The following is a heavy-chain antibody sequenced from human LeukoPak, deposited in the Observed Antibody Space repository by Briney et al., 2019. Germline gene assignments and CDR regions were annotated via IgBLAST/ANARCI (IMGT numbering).Heavy chain of an antibody. D-gene: IGHD5-18*01. CDR3: ARSRGYSYGRNSYYYYYMDV. Sequence: ASVKVSCKASGYTFTGYYMHWVRQAPGQGLEWMGWINPNSGGTNYAQKFQGRVTMTRDTSISTAYMELSRLRSDDTAVYYCARSRGYSYGRNSYYYYYMDVWGKGTTVTVSS. V-gene: IGHV1-2*02. J-gene: IGHJ6*03. CDR1: GYTFTGYY. CDR2: INPNSGGT.